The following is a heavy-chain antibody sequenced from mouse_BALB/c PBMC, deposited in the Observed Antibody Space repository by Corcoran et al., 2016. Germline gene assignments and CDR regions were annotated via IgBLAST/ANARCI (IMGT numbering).Heavy chain of an antibody. CDR1: GYSFTGYY. J-gene: IGHJ4*01. V-gene: IGHV1S34*01. Sequence: LVKTGASVKISCKASGYSFTGYYMHWDKQSHGKSLEWIGYISCYNGATSYNQKFKGKATFTVDTSSSTAYMQFNSLTSEDSAVYYCARGCSSYVDAMDYWGQVTSVTVSS. D-gene: IGHD1-1*01. CDR3: ARGCSSYVDAMDY. CDR2: ISCYNGAT.